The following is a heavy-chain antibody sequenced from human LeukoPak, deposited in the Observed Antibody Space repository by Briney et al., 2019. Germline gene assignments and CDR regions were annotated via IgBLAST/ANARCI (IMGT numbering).Heavy chain of an antibody. CDR3: AREQGLLVVAGRFGY. D-gene: IGHD6-19*01. V-gene: IGHV3-21*01. J-gene: IGHJ4*02. CDR2: ISSSNSYI. CDR1: GFTVSSYS. Sequence: GGSLRLSCAASGFTVSSYSMNWVRQAPGKGLEWVSSISSSNSYIYNADSVKGRFTISRDDAKNSLYLQMNSLRAEDTAVYYCAREQGLLVVAGRFGYWGRGTLVTVSS.